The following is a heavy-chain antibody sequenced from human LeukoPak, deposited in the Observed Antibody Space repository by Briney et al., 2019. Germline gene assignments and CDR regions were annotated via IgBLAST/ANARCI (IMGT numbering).Heavy chain of an antibody. CDR1: GASISGSGYY. CDR2: IYYTGST. D-gene: IGHD6-19*01. J-gene: IGHJ4*02. CDR3: VKSGGYGLIDY. Sequence: SETLSLTCAVSGASISGSGYYLGGIRQPPGKGLEWIGNIYYTGSTYYNASLQSRVTISIDMSKNQFSLRLSSVTAADTAMYYCVKSGGYGLIDYWGQGTLVTVSS. V-gene: IGHV4-39*01.